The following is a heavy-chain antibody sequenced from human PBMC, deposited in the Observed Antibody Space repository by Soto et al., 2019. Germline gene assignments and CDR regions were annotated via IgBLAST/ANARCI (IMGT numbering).Heavy chain of an antibody. CDR2: IHPSGDT. D-gene: IGHD3-16*01. CDR1: SGSFSTYY. Sequence: QVQLQQWGAGLLKPSETLSLTCAVDSGSFSTYYCSWTRQPPGKGLEWIGEIHPSGDTDYNPSLSKGVTVVLVTPKTQFSLTLTCVTAVETAVSFCSRGRDPHKGGRTRGQGTLVRVS. V-gene: IGHV4-34*02. CDR3: SRGRDPHKGGRT. J-gene: IGHJ4*02.